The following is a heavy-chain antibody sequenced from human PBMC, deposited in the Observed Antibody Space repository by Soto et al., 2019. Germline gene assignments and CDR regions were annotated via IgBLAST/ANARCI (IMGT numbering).Heavy chain of an antibody. CDR1: GFTFKNFA. J-gene: IGHJ4*02. CDR2: ISGSGGST. CDR3: AKEYGAQGRYFDY. Sequence: PGGSLRLSCAASGFTFKNFAMSWVRQAPGKGLEWVSTISGSGGSTYYADSVKGRFTISRDTSRNTLYLQMNSLRVEDTAVYYCAKEYGAQGRYFDYWGQGTLVTVSS. D-gene: IGHD4-17*01. V-gene: IGHV3-23*01.